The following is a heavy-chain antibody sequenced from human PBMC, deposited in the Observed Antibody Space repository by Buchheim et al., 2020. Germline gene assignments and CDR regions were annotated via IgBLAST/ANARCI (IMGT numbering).Heavy chain of an antibody. CDR3: AGSIAARPDFDY. Sequence: QVQLQQWGAGLLKPSETLSLTCAVYGESFSGYYWSWIRQPPGKGLEWIGEINHSGSTNYNPSLKSRVTISVDTSKNQFSLKLSSVTAADTAVYYCAGSIAARPDFDYWGQGTL. D-gene: IGHD6-6*01. J-gene: IGHJ4*02. CDR2: INHSGST. V-gene: IGHV4-34*01. CDR1: GESFSGYY.